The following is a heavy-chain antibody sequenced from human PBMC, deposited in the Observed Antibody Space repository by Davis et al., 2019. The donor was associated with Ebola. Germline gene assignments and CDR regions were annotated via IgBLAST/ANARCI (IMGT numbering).Heavy chain of an antibody. D-gene: IGHD2-2*01. CDR2: ISGSGGST. J-gene: IGHJ5*02. Sequence: GESLKISCAASGFTFSSYAMSWVRQAPGKGLEWVSAISGSGGSTYYADSVKGRFTISRDNSKNTLYLQMNSLRAEDTAVYYCAKVIVPAAMNWFDPWGQGTLVTVSS. V-gene: IGHV3-23*01. CDR1: GFTFSSYA. CDR3: AKVIVPAAMNWFDP.